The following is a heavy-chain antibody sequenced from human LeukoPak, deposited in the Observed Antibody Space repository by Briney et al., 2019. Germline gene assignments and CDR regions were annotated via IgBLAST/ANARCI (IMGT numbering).Heavy chain of an antibody. CDR3: ARRYYYDSSGYLDY. J-gene: IGHJ4*02. CDR2: IIPIFGTA. Sequence: GASVRVSCKASGGTYSRYAISGVRQAAGRGLEWMGGIIPIFGTANYAHKFQGRVTITADESTSTAYMELSGLRSEDTAVYYCARRYYYDSSGYLDYWGQGTLVTVSS. CDR1: GGTYSRYA. D-gene: IGHD3-22*01. V-gene: IGHV1-69*13.